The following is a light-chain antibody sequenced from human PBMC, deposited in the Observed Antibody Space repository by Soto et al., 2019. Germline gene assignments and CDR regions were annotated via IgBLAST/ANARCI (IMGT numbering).Light chain of an antibody. J-gene: IGKJ2*01. Sequence: DMPMTQSPTTLSASVGDRVTITCRASQNIRSWLAWYQQKPGKAPKVLIYDASTLESGVPSRFSGSGFGTEFTLTMSSLQPEYFATYYCKHYNGYFGQGTKLEIK. V-gene: IGKV1-5*01. CDR3: KHYNGY. CDR2: DAS. CDR1: QNIRSW.